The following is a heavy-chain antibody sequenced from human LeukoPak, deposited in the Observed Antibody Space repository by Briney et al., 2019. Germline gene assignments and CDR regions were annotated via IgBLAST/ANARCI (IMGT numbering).Heavy chain of an antibody. V-gene: IGHV3-53*01. D-gene: IGHD3-22*01. CDR1: GFIVSSNY. CDR3: ARDNYYDSSGYYSMGY. CDR2: IYIDDST. J-gene: IGHJ4*02. Sequence: GGSLRLSCAASGFIVSSNYMSWVRQAPGKGLEWVSVIYIDDSTYYADSVKGRFTISRDDSKNTLYLQMNSLRAEDTAVYYCARDNYYDSSGYYSMGYWXQGTLVTVSS.